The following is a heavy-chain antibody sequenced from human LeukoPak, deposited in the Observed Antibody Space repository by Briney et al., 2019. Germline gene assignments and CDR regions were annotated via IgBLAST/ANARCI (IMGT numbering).Heavy chain of an antibody. D-gene: IGHD2-2*01. J-gene: IGHJ4*02. Sequence: GESLKISCKGSGYCFTSYWISWVRQMPGKGLEWMGRIDPSDSYTNYSPSFQGHVTISADKSISTAYLQWSSLKASDTAMYYCARQESSTQHPYFDYWGQGTLVTVSS. CDR3: ARQESSTQHPYFDY. CDR1: GYCFTSYW. V-gene: IGHV5-10-1*01. CDR2: IDPSDSYT.